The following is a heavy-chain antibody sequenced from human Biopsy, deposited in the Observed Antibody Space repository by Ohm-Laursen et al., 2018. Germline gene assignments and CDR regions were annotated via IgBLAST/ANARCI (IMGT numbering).Heavy chain of an antibody. V-gene: IGHV4-59*08. Sequence: SDTLSLTCAVSGGSISGSSWSWIRQAPGRGLEWVGYISYSGSTSNNPSLKSRVTMSVDTSKKQFSLRMTSVTAADTAVYYCAHGSGSYYKWDFWGRGTLVTVSS. D-gene: IGHD3-10*01. CDR2: ISYSGST. CDR3: AHGSGSYYKWDF. CDR1: GGSISGSS. J-gene: IGHJ4*02.